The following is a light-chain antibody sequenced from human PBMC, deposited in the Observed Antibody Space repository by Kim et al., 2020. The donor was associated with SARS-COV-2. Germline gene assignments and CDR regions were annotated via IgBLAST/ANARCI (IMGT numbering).Light chain of an antibody. CDR3: HSYTTTSTLV. CDR1: SCDIGGYNY. Sequence: GHSITVSCTGTSCDIGGYNYVSWYQQYPGEAPKLLIYNVDKRPSGVSNRFSGSKSGKTASLSISGLQAEDEADYYCHSYTTTSTLVFGGGTKVTVL. J-gene: IGLJ3*02. CDR2: NVD. V-gene: IGLV2-14*03.